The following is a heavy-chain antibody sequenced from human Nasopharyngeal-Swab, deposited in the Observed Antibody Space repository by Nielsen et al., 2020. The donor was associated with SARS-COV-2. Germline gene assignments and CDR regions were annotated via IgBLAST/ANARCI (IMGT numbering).Heavy chain of an antibody. J-gene: IGHJ4*02. CDR1: GYTFTSYD. CDR3: ARDRCSSTSCWIPEYYFDY. D-gene: IGHD2-2*01. CDR2: INPSGGST. V-gene: IGHV1-46*01. Sequence: ASVKVSCKASGYTFTSYDMHWVRQAPGQGLEWMGIINPSGGSTSYAQKFQDRVTMTRDTSTSTVYMELSSLRSEDTAVYYCARDRCSSTSCWIPEYYFDYWGQGTLVTVSS.